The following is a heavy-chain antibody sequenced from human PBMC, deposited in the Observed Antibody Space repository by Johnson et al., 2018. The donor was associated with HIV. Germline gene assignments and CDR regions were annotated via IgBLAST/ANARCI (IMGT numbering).Heavy chain of an antibody. CDR1: RFTFSNYA. CDR3: STEMHKDSNNYDSDNAFDI. D-gene: IGHD3-16*01. V-gene: IGHV3-30-3*01. J-gene: IGHJ3*02. CDR2: ISQDGSNQ. Sequence: QVQLVESGGGVVQPGRSLRLSCSASRFTFSNYALHWVRQAPGMGLEWVAVISQDGSNQYYADSVKGRFTLSRANSKHTLFLQMNSLRAEDTAAYYCSTEMHKDSNNYDSDNAFDIWGQGAMVAVSS.